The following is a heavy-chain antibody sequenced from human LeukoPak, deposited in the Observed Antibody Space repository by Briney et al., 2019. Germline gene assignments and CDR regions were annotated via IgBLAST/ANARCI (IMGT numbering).Heavy chain of an antibody. CDR1: GFTFSSYA. V-gene: IGHV3-23*01. D-gene: IGHD4-11*01. CDR2: ISGSGGST. J-gene: IGHJ4*02. Sequence: GGSLRLSCAASGFTFSSYAMSWVRQAPGKGLEWVSAISGSGGSTYYADSVKGRFTISRDNSKNTLYLQMNSLRSDGTAVYYCARDTTVTSLASGYWGQGTLVTVSS. CDR3: ARDTTVTSLASGY.